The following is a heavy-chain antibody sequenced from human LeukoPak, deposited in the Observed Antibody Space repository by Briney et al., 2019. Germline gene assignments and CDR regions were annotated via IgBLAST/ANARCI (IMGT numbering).Heavy chain of an antibody. D-gene: IGHD3-16*01. CDR3: ARSYVFADAFDI. CDR1: GGSISSYY. Sequence: SETLSLTCTVSGGSISSYYWSWIRQPPGKGLEWIGYIYYTGSTTYTPSLKSGVTISVDTSKTQVSLRLFSVTAADTAVYYCARSYVFADAFDIWGQGAMVTASS. V-gene: IGHV4-59*01. CDR2: IYYTGST. J-gene: IGHJ3*02.